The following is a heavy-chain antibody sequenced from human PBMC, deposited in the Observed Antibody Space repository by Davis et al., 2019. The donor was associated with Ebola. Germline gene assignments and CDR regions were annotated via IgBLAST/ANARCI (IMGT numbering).Heavy chain of an antibody. CDR2: INPKSGGT. V-gene: IGHV1-2*06. Sequence: AASVKVSCKASGYTFTGYYMHWVRQAPGQGLEWMGRINPKSGGTNCAQKFQGRVTMARDTSIRTAYMELSRLRSDDTAIYYCVVSGLDFDFWGQGTLVTVSS. CDR1: GYTFTGYY. D-gene: IGHD6-19*01. J-gene: IGHJ4*02. CDR3: VVSGLDFDF.